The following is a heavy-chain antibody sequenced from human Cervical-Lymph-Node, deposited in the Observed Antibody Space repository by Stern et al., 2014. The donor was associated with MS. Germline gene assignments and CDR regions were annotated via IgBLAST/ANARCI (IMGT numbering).Heavy chain of an antibody. CDR1: GGSISSSSYY. V-gene: IGHV4-39*01. CDR2: IYYSGST. J-gene: IGHJ4*02. D-gene: IGHD3-10*01. Sequence: QLQLQESGPGLVKPSETLSLTCTVSGGSISSSSYYWGWIRQPPGKGLEWIGSIYYSGSTYYNPSLKSRVTISVDPSKTQSSLKLSSVTAADTAVYYCARHLPYYGSGSYGSPFDYWGQGTLVTVSS. CDR3: ARHLPYYGSGSYGSPFDY.